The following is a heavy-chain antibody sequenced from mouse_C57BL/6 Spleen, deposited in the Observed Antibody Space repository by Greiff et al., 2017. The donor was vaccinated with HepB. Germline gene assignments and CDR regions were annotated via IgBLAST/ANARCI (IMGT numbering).Heavy chain of an antibody. J-gene: IGHJ3*01. CDR1: GYSITSGYD. V-gene: IGHV3-1*01. CDR2: ISYSGST. D-gene: IGHD1-1*01. CDR3: ARESYYGQGFAY. Sequence: EVMLVESGPGMVKPSQSLSLPCTVTGYSITSGYDWHWIRHFPGNKLEWMGYISYSGSTNYNPSLKSRISITHDTSKNHFFLKLNSVTTEDTATYSCARESYYGQGFAYWGQGTLVTVSA.